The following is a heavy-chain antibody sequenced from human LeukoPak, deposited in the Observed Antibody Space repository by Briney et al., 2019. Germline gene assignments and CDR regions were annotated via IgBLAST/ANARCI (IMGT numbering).Heavy chain of an antibody. J-gene: IGHJ6*03. CDR3: ASDCSSTSCYPDYYMDV. D-gene: IGHD2-2*01. V-gene: IGHV3-7*01. Sequence: GGSLRLSCAASGCTFSSYWMSWVRQAPGKGPEWVANIKQHGSEKYYVDSVKGRFTISRDNAKNSLYLQMNSLRAEDTAVYYCASDCSSTSCYPDYYMDVWGKGTTVTVSS. CDR1: GCTFSSYW. CDR2: IKQHGSEK.